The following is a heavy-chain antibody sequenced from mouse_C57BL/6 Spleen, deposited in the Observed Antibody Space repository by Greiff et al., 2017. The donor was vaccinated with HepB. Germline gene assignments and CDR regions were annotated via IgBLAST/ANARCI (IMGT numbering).Heavy chain of an antibody. CDR1: GFSLTSYG. V-gene: IGHV2-3*01. J-gene: IGHJ1*03. Sequence: VQRVESGPGLVAPSQSLSITCTVSGFSLTSYGVSWVRQPPGKGLEWLGVIWGDGNTNYHSALISSLSISKDNSKSQVFLTLKSLQTDDTATYYCAKDGNWYFDVWGTGTTVTVSS. CDR2: IWGDGNT. D-gene: IGHD2-1*01. CDR3: AKDGNWYFDV.